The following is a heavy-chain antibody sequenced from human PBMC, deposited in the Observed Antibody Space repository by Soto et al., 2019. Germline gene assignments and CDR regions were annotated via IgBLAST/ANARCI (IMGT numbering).Heavy chain of an antibody. CDR1: GFTFSSYA. D-gene: IGHD6-13*01. CDR2: ISYDGSNK. V-gene: IGHV3-30-3*01. J-gene: IGHJ6*02. Sequence: GGSLRLSCAASGFTFSSYAMHWVRQAPGKGLEWVAVISYDGSNKYYADSVKGRFTISRDNSKNTLYLQMNSLRAEDTAVYYCAREPIAAAGTRYDYYYYGMDVWGQGTTVTVSS. CDR3: AREPIAAAGTRYDYYYYGMDV.